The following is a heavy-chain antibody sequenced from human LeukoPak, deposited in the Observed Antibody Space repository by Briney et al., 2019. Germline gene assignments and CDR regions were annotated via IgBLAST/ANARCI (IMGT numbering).Heavy chain of an antibody. Sequence: GGSLRLSCAASGFTFSSYSMNWVRQAPGKGLEWVSSISSSSYIYYADSVKGRFTISRDNAKNSLYLQMNSLRAEDTAVYYCARDYHDILTGFLPLDYWGQGTLVTVSS. CDR1: GFTFSSYS. CDR3: ARDYHDILTGFLPLDY. CDR2: ISSSSYI. V-gene: IGHV3-21*01. J-gene: IGHJ4*02. D-gene: IGHD3-9*01.